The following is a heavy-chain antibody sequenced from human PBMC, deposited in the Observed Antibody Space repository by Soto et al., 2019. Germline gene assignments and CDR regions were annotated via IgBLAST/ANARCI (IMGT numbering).Heavy chain of an antibody. V-gene: IGHV1-3*01. CDR2: INAGNGNT. D-gene: IGHD3-22*01. CDR1: GYTFTSYA. J-gene: IGHJ4*02. CDR3: ARVVIITAFFDY. Sequence: QVQLVQSGAEVKKPGASVKVSCKASGYTFTSYAMHWVRQAPGQRLEWMGWINAGNGNTKYSQKFQGRVTITRDTSASTAYMELSSLRSEDTAVYYCARVVIITAFFDYWGQGTLVTVSS.